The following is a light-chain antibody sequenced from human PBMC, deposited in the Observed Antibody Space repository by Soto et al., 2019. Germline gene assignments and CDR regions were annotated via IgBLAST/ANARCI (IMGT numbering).Light chain of an antibody. J-gene: IGKJ2*01. CDR3: QQYYSIPHT. V-gene: IGKV4-1*01. Sequence: DIVMTQPQNSLPGSWAERATITAKPTKRFCNNSKIGNSLAWYQHKPGQPPNLLIYWASTRESGVPDRFSGSGSGTDFTLTISSLQAEDVAVYYCQQYYSIPHTFGQGTKLEVK. CDR2: WAS. CDR1: KRFCNNSKIGNS.